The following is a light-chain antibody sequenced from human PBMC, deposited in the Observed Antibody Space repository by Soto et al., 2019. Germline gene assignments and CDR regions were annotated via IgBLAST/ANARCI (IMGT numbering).Light chain of an antibody. V-gene: IGKV1-5*03. CDR3: QHYNSFSRT. CDR2: KAA. J-gene: IGKJ1*01. CDR1: DNIAPW. Sequence: DIQMTQSPSTLSASVGDRVAITCRASDNIAPWVAWYQQKPGKAPKLLIYKAANLADEVPSRFAGSGSGTDFTLTIPRLQPDDFATYYCQHYNSFSRTFGQGTKVEV.